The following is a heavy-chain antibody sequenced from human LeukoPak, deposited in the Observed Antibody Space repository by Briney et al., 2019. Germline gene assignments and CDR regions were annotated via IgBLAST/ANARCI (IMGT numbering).Heavy chain of an antibody. V-gene: IGHV5-51*01. CDR2: IYPGDSDT. CDR3: ASRKVVGATTVGNDAFDI. J-gene: IGHJ3*02. D-gene: IGHD1-26*01. Sequence: GESLKISCKGSGYSFTTYWIGWVRQMPGKGLEWMGIIYPGDSDTRYSPSFQGQVTISADKSISTAYLQWSSLKASDTAMYYCASRKVVGATTVGNDAFDIWGQGTMVTVSS. CDR1: GYSFTTYW.